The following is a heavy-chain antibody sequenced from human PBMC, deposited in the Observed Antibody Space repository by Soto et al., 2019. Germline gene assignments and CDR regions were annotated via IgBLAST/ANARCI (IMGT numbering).Heavy chain of an antibody. CDR2: ISAYNGNT. Sequence: ASVKVSCKASGYTFTSYGISWVRQAPGQGLEWMGWISAYNGNTNYAQKLQGRVTMTTVTSPSTDYMELRSLRSDDTAVYYCARHSRPYSSSPYFDYWGQGTLVTVSS. D-gene: IGHD6-6*01. J-gene: IGHJ4*02. CDR3: ARHSRPYSSSPYFDY. V-gene: IGHV1-18*01. CDR1: GYTFTSYG.